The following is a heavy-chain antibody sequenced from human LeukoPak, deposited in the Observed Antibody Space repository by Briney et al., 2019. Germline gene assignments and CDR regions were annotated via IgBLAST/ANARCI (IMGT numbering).Heavy chain of an antibody. CDR3: AKGARGYSYGYVLDY. J-gene: IGHJ4*02. Sequence: GRSLRLSRAASGFTFDDYAMHWVRQAPGKGLEWVSGISWNSGSIGYADSVKGRFTISRDNAKNSLYLQMNSLRAEDTALYYCAKGARGYSYGYVLDYWGQGTLVTVSS. CDR2: ISWNSGSI. V-gene: IGHV3-9*01. CDR1: GFTFDDYA. D-gene: IGHD5-18*01.